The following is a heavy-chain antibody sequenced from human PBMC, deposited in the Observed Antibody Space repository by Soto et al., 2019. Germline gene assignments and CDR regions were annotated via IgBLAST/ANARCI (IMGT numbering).Heavy chain of an antibody. CDR2: ISSSGSTI. J-gene: IGHJ4*02. CDR3: ARERKNYYDSSGYFYY. Sequence: PGGSLRLSCAASGFTFSSYSMNWVRQAPGKGLEWVSYISSSGSTIYYADSVKGRFTISRDNAKNSLYLQMNSLRAEDTAVYYCARERKNYYDSSGYFYYWGQGTLVTVSS. V-gene: IGHV3-48*04. D-gene: IGHD3-22*01. CDR1: GFTFSSYS.